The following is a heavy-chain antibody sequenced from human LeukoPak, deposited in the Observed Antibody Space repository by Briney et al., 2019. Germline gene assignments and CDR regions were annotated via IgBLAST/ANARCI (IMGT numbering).Heavy chain of an antibody. V-gene: IGHV3-11*01. D-gene: IGHD1-26*01. CDR3: ARDRKWELPLDY. CDR1: GFTFSDYY. J-gene: IGHJ4*02. CDR2: ISSSGSTI. Sequence: GGSLRLSRAASGFTFSDYYMSWIRQAPGKGLEWVSYISSSGSTIYYADSVKGRFTISRDNAKNSLYLQMNSLRAEDTAVYYCARDRKWELPLDYWGQGTLVTVSS.